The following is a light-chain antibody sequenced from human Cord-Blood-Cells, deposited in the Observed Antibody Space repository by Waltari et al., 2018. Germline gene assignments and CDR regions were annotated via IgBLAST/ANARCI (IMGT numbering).Light chain of an antibody. CDR3: QQRSNWPLIT. CDR2: DAS. J-gene: IGKJ5*01. V-gene: IGKV3-11*01. CDR1: QSVSSY. Sequence: EIVSPQSPATLSLSPGERATLSCRPSQSVSSYLAWYQQKPGQAPSLLIYDASNRATGIPARFSGSGSGTDFTLTISSLEPEDFAVYYCQQRSNWPLITFGQGTRLEIK.